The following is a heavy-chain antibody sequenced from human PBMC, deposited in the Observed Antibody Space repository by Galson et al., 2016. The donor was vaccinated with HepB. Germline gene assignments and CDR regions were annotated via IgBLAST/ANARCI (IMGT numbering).Heavy chain of an antibody. D-gene: IGHD3/OR15-3a*01. CDR1: GFTFSSFA. V-gene: IGHV3-30-3*01. CDR2: ISHDESKK. CDR3: AKGGPSDCCNGYPGY. Sequence: SLRLSCAASGFTFSSFAMHWVRQAPGKGLEWVALISHDESKKLYADSVKGRFSISRDDSKNPLYLEMNTLIPYDTDVYNCAKGGPSDCCNGYPGYGGQGTLVTVSS. J-gene: IGHJ4*02.